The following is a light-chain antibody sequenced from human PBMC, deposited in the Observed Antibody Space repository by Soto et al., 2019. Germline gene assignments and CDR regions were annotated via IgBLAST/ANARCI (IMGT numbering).Light chain of an antibody. V-gene: IGLV2-11*01. CDR1: SSDIGAYNY. CDR2: DVT. J-gene: IGLJ2*01. Sequence: QSALTQPRSVSGSPGQSVTISCTGSSSDIGAYNYVSWYQQHPGKAPKLMIYDVTKRPSGVPDRFSGSKSGNTASLTISGLQADDEADYYCCSYAGSYIFVIGGGTKLTVL. CDR3: CSYAGSYIFV.